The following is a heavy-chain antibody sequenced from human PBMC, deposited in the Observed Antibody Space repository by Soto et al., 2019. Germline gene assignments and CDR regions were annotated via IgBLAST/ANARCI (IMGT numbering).Heavy chain of an antibody. J-gene: IGHJ4*02. CDR3: TTGFEY. Sequence: EVQLVQSGGGSVQPGGSLRLSCAASGFTFTKYWMHWVRQVPGKGLVWVSRIDGVGTGTSYSDSVRGRFTISRDNAENTLYLQMYSLRAEDTAVYYCTTGFEYWGQGTPVTVSS. V-gene: IGHV3-74*01. CDR1: GFTFTKYW. CDR2: IDGVGTGT.